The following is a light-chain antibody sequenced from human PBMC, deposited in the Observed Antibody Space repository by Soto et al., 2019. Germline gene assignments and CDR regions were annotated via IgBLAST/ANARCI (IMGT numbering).Light chain of an antibody. CDR1: QSVTSSY. J-gene: IGKJ5*01. Sequence: PGERATLSCRASQSVTSSYLAWYQQKPGQAPRLLIYDASNRATGIPARFSGSESGTDFTLTISSLEPEDFAVYYCQQRSNWSTFGQGTRLEIK. CDR2: DAS. V-gene: IGKV3D-20*02. CDR3: QQRSNWST.